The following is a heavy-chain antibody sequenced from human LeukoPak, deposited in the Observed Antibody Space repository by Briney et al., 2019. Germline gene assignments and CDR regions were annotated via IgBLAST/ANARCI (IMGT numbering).Heavy chain of an antibody. CDR3: GKVQNYYDSSGYQYYFDY. V-gene: IGHV3-23*01. D-gene: IGHD3-22*01. J-gene: IGHJ4*02. CDR1: GFTFSSYA. CDR2: ISGSGGST. Sequence: QPGAPLRLSCAASGFTFSSYAMSWVRQAPGKGLEWVSSISGSGGSTYYADSVKGRFTISRDNTKNTLYLQLNSLRAEDTAVYYCGKVQNYYDSSGYQYYFDYWGQGTLVTVSS.